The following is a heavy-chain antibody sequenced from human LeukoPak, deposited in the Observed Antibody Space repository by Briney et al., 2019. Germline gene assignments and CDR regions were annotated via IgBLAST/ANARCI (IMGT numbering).Heavy chain of an antibody. CDR1: GYTFTSYY. CDR2: INPSGGST. CDR3: ARDRARGFDY. Sequence: GVSAEVSCKASGYTFTSYYTHWVRQAPGQGLEWMGIINPSGGSTSYAQKFQGRVTMTRDTSTSTVYMELRSLRSEDTAVYYCARDRARGFDYWGQGTLVTVSS. V-gene: IGHV1-46*01. J-gene: IGHJ4*02.